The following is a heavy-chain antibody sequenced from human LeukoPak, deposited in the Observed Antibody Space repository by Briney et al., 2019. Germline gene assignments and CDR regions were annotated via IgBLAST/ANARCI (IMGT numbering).Heavy chain of an antibody. CDR1: GLSFSSYA. V-gene: IGHV3-23*01. D-gene: IGHD2-2*02. J-gene: IGHJ4*02. CDR2: IRGSGSST. Sequence: LPGGSLRLSCAVSGLSFSSYALSWVRQAPGKGLEWVSAIRGSGSSTYNADSVKGRFTISRDNSKNTLYLQMNSLREDDTAVYYCAGYNCSSTTCYTGGFDYWGQGTLVTVSS. CDR3: AGYNCSSTTCYTGGFDY.